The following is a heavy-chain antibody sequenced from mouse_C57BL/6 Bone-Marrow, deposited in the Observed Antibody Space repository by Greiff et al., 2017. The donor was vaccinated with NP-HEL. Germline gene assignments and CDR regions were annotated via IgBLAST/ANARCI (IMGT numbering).Heavy chain of an antibody. Sequence: MQQPGAELVKPGASVKVSCKASGYTFTSYWMHWVKQRPGQGLEWIGRIHPSDSDTNYNQKFKGKATLTVDKSSSTAYMQLSSLTSEDSAVYYCAIGTYYSGSPWFAYWGQGTLVTVSA. D-gene: IGHD1-1*01. CDR1: GYTFTSYW. CDR2: IHPSDSDT. V-gene: IGHV1-74*01. J-gene: IGHJ3*01. CDR3: AIGTYYSGSPWFAY.